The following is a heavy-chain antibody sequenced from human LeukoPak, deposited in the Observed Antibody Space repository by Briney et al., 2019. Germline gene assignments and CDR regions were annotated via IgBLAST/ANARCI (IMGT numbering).Heavy chain of an antibody. CDR2: IKSKTDGGTI. CDR1: GFYFRDHW. CDR3: TTWGNHIDY. J-gene: IGHJ4*02. V-gene: IGHV3-15*07. Sequence: GGSLRLSCAASGFYFRDHWMDWVRQAPGKGLEWVGRIKSKTDGGTIDYAAPVKGRFTISRDDSKNTLYLQMNSLKTEDTAVYYCTTWGNHIDYWGQGTLVTVSS. D-gene: IGHD3-16*01.